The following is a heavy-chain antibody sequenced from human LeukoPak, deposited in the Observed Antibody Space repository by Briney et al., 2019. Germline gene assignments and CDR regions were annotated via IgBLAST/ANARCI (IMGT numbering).Heavy chain of an antibody. V-gene: IGHV3-23*01. Sequence: QPGRSLRLSCAASGFTFSSYAMSWVRQAPGKGPEWVSTNSIDGGRTYYADSVKGRFTVSRDTSKNTLYLQMNSLRAEDTAVYYCARKGIGSSRYQNMDVWGKGTTVTVSS. CDR1: GFTFSSYA. CDR2: NSIDGGRT. J-gene: IGHJ6*03. CDR3: ARKGIGSSRYQNMDV. D-gene: IGHD6-25*01.